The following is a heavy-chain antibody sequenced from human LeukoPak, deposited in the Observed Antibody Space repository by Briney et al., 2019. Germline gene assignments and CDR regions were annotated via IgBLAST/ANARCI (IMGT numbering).Heavy chain of an antibody. V-gene: IGHV5-51*01. CDR2: IYPGDSDT. J-gene: IGHJ5*02. D-gene: IGHD3-10*01. Sequence: GESLKISCKGSGYSFTNYWIGWVRQMPGKGLEWMGIIYPGDSDTRYSPSFQGQVTISADKSISTAYLQWSSLKASDTAMYYCARHRAIGVRGVPWVGPNWFDPWGQGTLVTVSS. CDR3: ARHRAIGVRGVPWVGPNWFDP. CDR1: GYSFTNYW.